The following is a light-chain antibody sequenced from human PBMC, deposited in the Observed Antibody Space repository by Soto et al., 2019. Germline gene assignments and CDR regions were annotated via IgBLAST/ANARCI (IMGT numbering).Light chain of an antibody. Sequence: QPVLTQSSSASASLGSSVKLTCTLSSGHSSYIIAWHQQQPGKAPRYLMKLEGSGSYNKGSGVPDRFSGSSSGADRYLTISNLQFEDEADYYCYTWDSNTQNWVFGGGTKVTVL. CDR1: SGHSSYI. CDR3: YTWDSNTQNWV. J-gene: IGLJ3*02. V-gene: IGLV4-60*02. CDR2: LEGSGSY.